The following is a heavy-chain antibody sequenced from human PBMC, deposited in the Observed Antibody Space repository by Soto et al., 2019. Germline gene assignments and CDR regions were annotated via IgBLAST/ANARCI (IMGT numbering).Heavy chain of an antibody. D-gene: IGHD3-16*01. V-gene: IGHV1-69*12. Sequence: QVQLVQSGAEVKKPGSSVKISCKASGGTFSNYAISWVRQAPGQGLEWMGGILPIFGTANYAQKFQGRATITGDESTSTAYMELSSLKYGDTAVYRCTRGDTGGAMVAFEIWGQGTVVPVSS. CDR2: ILPIFGTA. J-gene: IGHJ3*02. CDR3: TRGDTGGAMVAFEI. CDR1: GGTFSNYA.